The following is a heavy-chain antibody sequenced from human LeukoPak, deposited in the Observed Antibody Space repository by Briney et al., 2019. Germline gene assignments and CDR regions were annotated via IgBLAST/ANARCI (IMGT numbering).Heavy chain of an antibody. V-gene: IGHV4-34*01. CDR2: INDSGST. D-gene: IGHD3-10*01. Sequence: SETLSLTCAVYGGSFSGYYWSWIRQPPGKGLEWIGEINDSGSTNYNPSLKSRVTISVDTSKNQFSLKLSSVTAADTAVYYCARIRITMVRGVIRGYFDYWGQGTLVTVSS. CDR1: GGSFSGYY. CDR3: ARIRITMVRGVIRGYFDY. J-gene: IGHJ4*02.